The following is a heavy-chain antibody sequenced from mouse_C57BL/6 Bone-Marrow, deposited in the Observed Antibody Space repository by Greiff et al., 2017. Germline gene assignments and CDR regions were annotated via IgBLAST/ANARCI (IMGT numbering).Heavy chain of an antibody. CDR1: GYTFTDYY. V-gene: IGHV1-19*01. CDR2: INPYNGGT. Sequence: EVQLQQSGPVLVKPGASVKMSCKASGYTFTDYYMNWVKQSHGKSLEWIGVINPYNGGTSYNQKFKGKATLTVDKSSSTAYMELNSLTSEDSAVYYCARDYGYWFDYWGQGTTLTVSS. J-gene: IGHJ2*01. D-gene: IGHD2-2*01. CDR3: ARDYGYWFDY.